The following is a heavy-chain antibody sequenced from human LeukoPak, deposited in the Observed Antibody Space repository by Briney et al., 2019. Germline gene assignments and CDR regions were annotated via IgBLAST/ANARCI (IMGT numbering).Heavy chain of an antibody. Sequence: GGSLRLSCAASGFTFRSYAMHWVRQAPGKGLEWVAIISSDGNEKYYADSVKGRFTISRDNSKSTLNLQMNSLRVEDTAVYYCAKHFYDSAGSSFDDYWGQGSLVTVSS. V-gene: IGHV3-30-3*02. CDR3: AKHFYDSAGSSFDDY. CDR2: ISSDGNEK. J-gene: IGHJ4*02. D-gene: IGHD3-22*01. CDR1: GFTFRSYA.